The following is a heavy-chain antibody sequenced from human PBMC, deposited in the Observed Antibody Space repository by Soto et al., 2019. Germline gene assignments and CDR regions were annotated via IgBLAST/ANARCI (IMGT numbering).Heavy chain of an antibody. CDR2: IDPSDSYT. Sequence: GESLKISCKVSGYSFTSYWISWVRQMPGKGLEWMGRIDPSDSYTNYSPSFQGHVTISADKSISTAYLQWSSLKASDTAMYYCARVCTSCYSYGMDVWGQGTTVTVSS. CDR3: ARVCTSCYSYGMDV. J-gene: IGHJ6*02. D-gene: IGHD2-2*02. CDR1: GYSFTSYW. V-gene: IGHV5-10-1*01.